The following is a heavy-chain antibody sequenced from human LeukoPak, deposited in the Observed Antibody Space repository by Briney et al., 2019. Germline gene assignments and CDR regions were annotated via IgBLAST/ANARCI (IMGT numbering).Heavy chain of an antibody. CDR3: ATAGTGTTSPFYYYYGMDV. D-gene: IGHD1-1*01. J-gene: IGHJ6*02. CDR1: GYTLTELS. V-gene: IGHV1-24*01. CDR2: FDPEDGET. Sequence: GASVKVSCKVSGYTLTELSMHWARQAPGKGLEWMGGFDPEDGETIYAQKFQGRVTMTEDTSTDTAYMELSSLRSEDTAVYYCATAGTGTTSPFYYYYGMDVWGQGTTVTVSS.